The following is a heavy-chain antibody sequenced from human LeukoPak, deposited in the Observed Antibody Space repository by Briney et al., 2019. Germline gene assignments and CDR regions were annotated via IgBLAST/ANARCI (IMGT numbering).Heavy chain of an antibody. D-gene: IGHD6-13*01. CDR3: ARGWSIAAAGMRYYYYGMDV. CDR1: GDSVSSNSAA. CDR2: TYYRSKWYN. J-gene: IGHJ6*04. Sequence: SQTLSLTCAISGDSVSSNSAAWNWIRQSPSRGLERLGRTYYRSKWYNDYAVSVKSRITINPDTSKNQFSLQLNSVTPEDTAVYYCARGWSIAAAGMRYYYYGMDVWGKGTTVTVSS. V-gene: IGHV6-1*01.